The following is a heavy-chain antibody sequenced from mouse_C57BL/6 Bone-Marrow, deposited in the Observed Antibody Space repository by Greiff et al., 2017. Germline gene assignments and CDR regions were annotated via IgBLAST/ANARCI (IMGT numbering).Heavy chain of an antibody. CDR2: IDPSDSDT. J-gene: IGHJ1*03. Sequence: QVQLQQPGAELVRPGSSVKLSCKASGYTFTSYWMHWVKQRPIQGLEWIGHIDPSDSDTHYNQKFKDKATLTVDTSSSTAYMQLSSLTSDDSAVYYCASDYYGSSYLYFDVWGTGTTVTVSS. CDR3: ASDYYGSSYLYFDV. D-gene: IGHD1-1*01. V-gene: IGHV1-52*01. CDR1: GYTFTSYW.